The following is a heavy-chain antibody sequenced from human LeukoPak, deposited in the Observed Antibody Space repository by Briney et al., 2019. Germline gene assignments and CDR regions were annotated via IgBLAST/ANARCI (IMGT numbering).Heavy chain of an antibody. Sequence: ASVKVSCKASGYTFTSYGISWVRQAPGQGLEWMGWISAYNGNTNYAQKLQGRVTMTTDTSTSTAYMELRSLRSDDTAVYYCASRLWGDYIADYWGQGTLVTVSS. CDR3: ASRLWGDYIADY. V-gene: IGHV1-18*01. D-gene: IGHD4-17*01. J-gene: IGHJ4*02. CDR2: ISAYNGNT. CDR1: GYTFTSYG.